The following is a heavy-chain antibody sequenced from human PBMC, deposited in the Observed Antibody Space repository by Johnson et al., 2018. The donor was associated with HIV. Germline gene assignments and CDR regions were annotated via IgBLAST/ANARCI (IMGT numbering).Heavy chain of an antibody. V-gene: IGHV3-30*02. CDR3: ARDGPRGSYGAFDI. D-gene: IGHD1-26*01. CDR2: IRYDGRNK. J-gene: IGHJ3*02. Sequence: QVQLVESGGGLVKPGGSLRLSCAASGFTFSSYGMHWVRQAPGKGLEWVAFIRYDGRNKYYADSVKGRFTISRANAKNSLYLQMNSLRAEDTALYYCARDGPRGSYGAFDIWGQGTMVTVSS. CDR1: GFTFSSYG.